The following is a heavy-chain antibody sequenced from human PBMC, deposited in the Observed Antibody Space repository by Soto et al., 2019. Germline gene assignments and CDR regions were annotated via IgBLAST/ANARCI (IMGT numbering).Heavy chain of an antibody. V-gene: IGHV3-30*18. D-gene: IGHD3-10*01. CDR3: AKDRYYYGSGSYTADY. CDR1: GFTFSSYG. J-gene: IGHJ4*02. Sequence: GGSLRLSCAASGFTFSSYGMHWVRQAPGKGLEWVAVISYDGSNKYYADSVKGRFTISRDNSKNTLYLQMNSLRAEDTAVYYCAKDRYYYGSGSYTADYWGQGTLVTVSS. CDR2: ISYDGSNK.